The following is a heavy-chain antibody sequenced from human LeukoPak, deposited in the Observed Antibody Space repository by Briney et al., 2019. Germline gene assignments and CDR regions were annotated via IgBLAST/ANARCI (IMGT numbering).Heavy chain of an antibody. D-gene: IGHD3-22*01. CDR3: ARHLGVTRRPDSSGYYYVPDAFDI. J-gene: IGHJ3*02. CDR2: IYYSGST. V-gene: IGHV4-39*01. Sequence: SETLSLTCAVYGGSFSGYYWGWIRQPPGKGLEWIGSIYYSGSTYYNPSLKSRVTISVDTSKNQFSLKLSSVTAADTAVYYCARHLGVTRRPDSSGYYYVPDAFDIWGQGTMVTVSS. CDR1: GGSFSGYY.